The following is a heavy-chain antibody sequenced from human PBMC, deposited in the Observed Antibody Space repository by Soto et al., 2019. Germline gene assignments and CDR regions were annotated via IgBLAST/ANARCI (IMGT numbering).Heavy chain of an antibody. CDR2: IKQDGSEK. J-gene: IGHJ3*02. Sequence: EVQLVESGGGLVQPGGSLRLSCAASGFTFSSYWMSWVRQAPGKGLEWVANIKQDGSEKYYVDSVKGRFTISSDNPKNSLSLQMNSLRAEDTAVYYCASITMVRGASLTDAFDIWGQGTMVTVSS. V-gene: IGHV3-7*01. CDR3: ASITMVRGASLTDAFDI. CDR1: GFTFSSYW. D-gene: IGHD3-10*01.